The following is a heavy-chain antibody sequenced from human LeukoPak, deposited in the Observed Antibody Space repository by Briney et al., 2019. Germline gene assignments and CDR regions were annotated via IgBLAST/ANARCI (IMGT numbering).Heavy chain of an antibody. CDR2: IRYDGSNK. V-gene: IGHV3-30*02. D-gene: IGHD1-26*01. Sequence: PGGSLRLSCAASGFTFSSYGMHWVRQAPGKGLEWVAFIRYDGSNKYYADSVKGRFTISRDNSKNTLYLQMNSLRAEDTAVYYCANVGRWELVLRYWGQGTLVTVSS. CDR1: GFTFSSYG. J-gene: IGHJ4*02. CDR3: ANVGRWELVLRY.